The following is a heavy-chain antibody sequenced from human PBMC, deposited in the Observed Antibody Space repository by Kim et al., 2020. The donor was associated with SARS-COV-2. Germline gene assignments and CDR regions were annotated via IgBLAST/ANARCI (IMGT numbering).Heavy chain of an antibody. Sequence: YAQGFTGRFVFSLDTSVSTAYLQISSLKAEDTAVYYCARGLLWFGELLGYWGQGTLVTVSS. V-gene: IGHV7-4-1*02. J-gene: IGHJ4*02. CDR3: ARGLLWFGELLGY. D-gene: IGHD3-10*01.